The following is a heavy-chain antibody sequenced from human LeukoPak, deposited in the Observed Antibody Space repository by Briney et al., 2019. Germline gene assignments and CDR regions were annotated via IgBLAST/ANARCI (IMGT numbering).Heavy chain of an antibody. CDR3: DYHGN. D-gene: IGHD3-10*01. CDR1: GFTFSSSE. V-gene: IGHV3-48*02. Sequence: SGSLRLSCAASGFTFSSSEMNWMRQAPGKGLEWLSSISGSSTSIYYADSVKGRFTISRDNVKNLLYLQMNSLRDEDTAVYYCDYHGNWGQGTLVTVSS. J-gene: IGHJ4*02. CDR2: ISGSSTSI.